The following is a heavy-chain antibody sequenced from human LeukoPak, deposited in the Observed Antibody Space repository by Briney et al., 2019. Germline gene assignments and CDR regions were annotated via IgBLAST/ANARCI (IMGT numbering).Heavy chain of an antibody. D-gene: IGHD6-19*01. J-gene: IGHJ4*02. V-gene: IGHV3-11*04. CDR1: GFTFSDYY. CDR2: ISSSGSTI. Sequence: GGSLRLSCAASGFTFSDYYMSWIRQAPGKGLEWVSYISSSGSTIYYADSVKGRFTISRDNAKNSLYLQMNSLRAEDTAVYYCATQYSSDSFDYWGQGTLVTVSS. CDR3: ATQYSSDSFDY.